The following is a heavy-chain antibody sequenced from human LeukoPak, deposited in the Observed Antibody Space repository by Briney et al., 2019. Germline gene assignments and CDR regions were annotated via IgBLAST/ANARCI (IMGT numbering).Heavy chain of an antibody. J-gene: IGHJ4*01. V-gene: IGHV3-74*01. CDR2: INSDGGRT. CDR3: ARGRNGFFDY. D-gene: IGHD5-24*01. Sequence: GGSLRLSCAASGFTFSTSWMHGVRHAPGKGLVWVSQINSDGGRTRYADSVKGRLTISRDNAKNTVYLQMNSLRTDDTAMYYCARGRNGFFDYWGHGTLVTVSS. CDR1: GFTFSTSW.